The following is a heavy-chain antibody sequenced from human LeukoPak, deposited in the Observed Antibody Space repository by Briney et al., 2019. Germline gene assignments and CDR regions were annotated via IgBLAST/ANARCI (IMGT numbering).Heavy chain of an antibody. V-gene: IGHV3-74*01. J-gene: IGHJ4*02. CDR3: AREFEATGFWALDY. CDR1: GFNFNNYW. D-gene: IGHD3-16*01. CDR2: MNNDGRVI. Sequence: GGSLRLSCTVSGFNFNNYWMHWVRQAPGKGLVWVSRMNNDGRVISNADSVNGRFTISRDNAKNTLYLQMNGLRAEDTAVYYCAREFEATGFWALDYWGQGTLVTASS.